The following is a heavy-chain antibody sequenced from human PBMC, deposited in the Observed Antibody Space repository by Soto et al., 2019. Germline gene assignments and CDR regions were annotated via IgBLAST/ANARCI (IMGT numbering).Heavy chain of an antibody. J-gene: IGHJ4*02. V-gene: IGHV1-18*04. CDR3: ARVGIVGAREIDF. CDR1: GYTFNRHG. CDR2: ISGYNGDI. D-gene: IGHD1-26*01. Sequence: QVHLVQSGGEVKKPGASVKVSCKASGYTFNRHGITWVRQAPGQGLEWMGWISGYNGDINYEQKFKGRVTLSSVTLTSTVYLELKSLRFDDTAVYYCARVGIVGAREIDFWGQGPRVTVSS.